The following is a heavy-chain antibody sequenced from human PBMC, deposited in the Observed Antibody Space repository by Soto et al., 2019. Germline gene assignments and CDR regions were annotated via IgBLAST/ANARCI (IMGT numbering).Heavy chain of an antibody. CDR1: GYTFSSFA. V-gene: IGHV3-23*01. CDR3: ARGCSDGKATPPDF. D-gene: IGHD5-12*01. Sequence: GGSLRLSCAASGYTFSSFAMSWVRQAPGKGLDWVSAISGSGGSTYSAGSVKGRFTISRDNSKNTLYLQMSSLRAEDTAVYYCARGCSDGKATPPDFWGQGSPVSVSS. J-gene: IGHJ4*02. CDR2: ISGSGGST.